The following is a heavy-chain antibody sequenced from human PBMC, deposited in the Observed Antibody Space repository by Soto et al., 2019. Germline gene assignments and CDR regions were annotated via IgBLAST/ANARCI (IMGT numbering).Heavy chain of an antibody. Sequence: ASVKVSCKASGFTFTTYGISWVRQAPGQGLEWMGWVSAYNGNTNYAQNLQGRVTMTTDTSTSTAYMELRSLSSDDTAMYYCAREEWYLLKAIDYWGQGTLVTVSS. V-gene: IGHV1-18*01. CDR1: GFTFTTYG. CDR2: VSAYNGNT. D-gene: IGHD3-3*01. J-gene: IGHJ4*02. CDR3: AREEWYLLKAIDY.